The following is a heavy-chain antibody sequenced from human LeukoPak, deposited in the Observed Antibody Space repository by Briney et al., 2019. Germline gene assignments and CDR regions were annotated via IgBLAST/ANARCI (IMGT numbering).Heavy chain of an antibody. D-gene: IGHD2-2*02. CDR3: ARDPRGPAAIVDYYYMDV. V-gene: IGHV4-34*01. J-gene: IGHJ6*03. CDR1: GGSFSGYY. Sequence: SETLSLTCAVYGGSFSGYYWSWIRQPPGKGLEWIGEINHSGSTNYNPSLKSRVTISVGTSKNQFSLKLSSVTAADTAVYYCARDPRGPAAIVDYYYMDVWGKGTTVTISS. CDR2: INHSGST.